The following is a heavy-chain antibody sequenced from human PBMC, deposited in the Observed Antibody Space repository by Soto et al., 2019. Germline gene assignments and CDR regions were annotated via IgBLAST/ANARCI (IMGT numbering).Heavy chain of an antibody. D-gene: IGHD6-13*01. CDR2: IIPIFGTA. J-gene: IGHJ6*02. V-gene: IGHV1-69*13. CDR1: GGTFSSYA. Sequence: SVKVSCKASGGTFSSYATSWVRQAPGQGLEWMGGIIPIFGTANYAQKFQGRVTITADESTSTAYMELSSLRSEDTAVYYCATGYSSSWPMGRGFYYGMDVWGQGTTVTVSS. CDR3: ATGYSSSWPMGRGFYYGMDV.